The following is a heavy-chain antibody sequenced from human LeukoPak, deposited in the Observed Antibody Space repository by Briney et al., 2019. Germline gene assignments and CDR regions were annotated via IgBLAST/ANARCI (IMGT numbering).Heavy chain of an antibody. CDR2: ISAYNGNT. CDR3: ARERLIITIFGVAPRYGMDV. Sequence: GASVKVSCKASGYTFTSYGISWVRQAPGQGLEWMGWISAYNGNTNYAQKLQGRVTVTTDTSTSTAYMELRSLRSDDTAVYYCARERLIITIFGVAPRYGMDVWGQGTTVTVSS. V-gene: IGHV1-18*01. D-gene: IGHD3-3*01. J-gene: IGHJ6*02. CDR1: GYTFTSYG.